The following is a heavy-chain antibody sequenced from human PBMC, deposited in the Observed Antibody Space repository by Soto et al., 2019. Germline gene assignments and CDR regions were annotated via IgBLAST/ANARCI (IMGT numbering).Heavy chain of an antibody. V-gene: IGHV3-30*18. D-gene: IGHD6-13*01. CDR3: AKDDGPWSSSIAAAGTCY. CDR2: ISYDGSNK. J-gene: IGHJ4*02. CDR1: GFTFSSYG. Sequence: PGGSLRLSCAASGFTFSSYGMHWVRQAPGKGLEWVAVISYDGSNKYYADSVKGRFTISRDNSKNTLYLQMNSLRAEDTAVYYCAKDDGPWSSSIAAAGTCYWGQGTLVTVSS.